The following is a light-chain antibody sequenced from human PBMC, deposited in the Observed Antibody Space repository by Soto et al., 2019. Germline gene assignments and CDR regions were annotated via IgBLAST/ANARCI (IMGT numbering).Light chain of an antibody. CDR3: SSYTTTDTYV. V-gene: IGLV2-14*01. CDR1: SSDVGGYNY. Sequence: HSALTQASSVSVAPVQSIAISCTGTSSDVGGYNYVSWSQQHPGKAPKLIIYEVSNRPSGVSNRFSGSKSGNTASLTISGLQAEDEADYYCSSYTTTDTYVFGTGTKVTVL. J-gene: IGLJ1*01. CDR2: EVS.